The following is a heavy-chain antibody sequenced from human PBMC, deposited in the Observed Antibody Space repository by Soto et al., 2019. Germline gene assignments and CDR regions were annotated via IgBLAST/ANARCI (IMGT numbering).Heavy chain of an antibody. CDR3: ARESIPTGENWFDP. CDR1: GGSISSGGYY. Sequence: QVQLQESGPGLVKPSQTLSLTCTVSGGSISSGGYYWSWIRQHPGKGLEWIGYIYYSGSTYYNPSLKSRVTISVDTSKNQFSLKLSSVTAADTAVYYCARESIPTGENWFDPWGQGTLVTVSS. V-gene: IGHV4-31*03. CDR2: IYYSGST. J-gene: IGHJ5*02.